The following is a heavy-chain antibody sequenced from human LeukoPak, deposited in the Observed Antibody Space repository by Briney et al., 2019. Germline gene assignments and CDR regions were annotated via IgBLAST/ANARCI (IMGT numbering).Heavy chain of an antibody. V-gene: IGHV3-30*01. CDR2: ISYDGTSK. D-gene: IGHD6-13*01. CDR1: GFTFSSYA. J-gene: IGHJ4*02. CDR3: ARDSRGRLYSSSWSFDY. Sequence: GGSLRLSCAASGFTFSSYAMSWVRQAPGKGLEWVAVISYDGTSKYYADSVKGRFTFSRDNSENTLYLQMNSLRPEDAAVYYCARDSRGRLYSSSWSFDYWGQGTLVTVSS.